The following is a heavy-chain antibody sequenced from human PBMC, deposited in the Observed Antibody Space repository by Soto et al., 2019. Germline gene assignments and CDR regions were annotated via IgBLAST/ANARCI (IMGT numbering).Heavy chain of an antibody. Sequence: EVQLVESGGGLVKPGGSLRLSCAASGFTFSNAWMNWVRQAPGKGLEWVGRIKSKTDGGTTDYAAPVKGRFTISREDSKNTLYLQMNSLKTEDTAVYYCTTDKVVPAATYYYYYGMDVWGQGTTVTVSS. CDR1: GFTFSNAW. V-gene: IGHV3-15*07. D-gene: IGHD2-2*01. J-gene: IGHJ6*02. CDR3: TTDKVVPAATYYYYYGMDV. CDR2: IKSKTDGGTT.